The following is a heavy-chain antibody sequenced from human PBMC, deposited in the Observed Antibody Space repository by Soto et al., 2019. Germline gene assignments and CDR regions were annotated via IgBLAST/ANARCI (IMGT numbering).Heavy chain of an antibody. CDR1: GGTFSSYT. Sequence: QVQLVQSGAEVKKPGSSVKVSCKASGGTFSSYTISWVRQAPGQGLEWMGRIIPILGIANYAQKFQGRVTITPDKATSTAYMELSSLRSEDTAVYYCARAIVVVPAATTVRYGMDVWGQGTTVTVSS. J-gene: IGHJ6*02. CDR2: IIPILGIA. V-gene: IGHV1-69*02. CDR3: ARAIVVVPAATTVRYGMDV. D-gene: IGHD2-2*01.